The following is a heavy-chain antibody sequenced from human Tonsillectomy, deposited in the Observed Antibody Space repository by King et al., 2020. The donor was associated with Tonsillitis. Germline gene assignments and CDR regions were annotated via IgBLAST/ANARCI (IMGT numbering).Heavy chain of an antibody. Sequence: DVQLVESGGGLVQPGGSLRLSCEASGFTSSSYWMTWVRQAPGKGLEWVANIKENGTEKSYVDSVRGGFTISRDNALKSLYFQKSGLRADDTAVYYCARDESPQNSGSTVWYDAFDFWGQGTMVTVSS. J-gene: IGHJ3*01. CDR2: IKENGTEK. V-gene: IGHV3-7*04. D-gene: IGHD6-19*01. CDR1: GFTSSSYW. CDR3: ARDESPQNSGSTVWYDAFDF.